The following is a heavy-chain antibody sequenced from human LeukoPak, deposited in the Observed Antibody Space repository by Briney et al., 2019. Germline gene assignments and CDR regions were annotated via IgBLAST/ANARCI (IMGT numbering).Heavy chain of an antibody. Sequence: SETLSLTCTVSGGSISRYYWSWIRQPPGKGPEWIGYISYTGSNTYNSSLKSRVTISLDTSQNQFSLKLTCFAPAAAAVYYCARGGMIVVQIDYWGQGTLVTVSS. CDR3: ARGGMIVVQIDY. CDR2: ISYTGSN. D-gene: IGHD3-22*01. V-gene: IGHV4-59*01. CDR1: GGSISRYY. J-gene: IGHJ4*02.